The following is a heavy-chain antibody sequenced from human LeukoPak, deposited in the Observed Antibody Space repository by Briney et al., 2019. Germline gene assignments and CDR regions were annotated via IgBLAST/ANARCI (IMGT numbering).Heavy chain of an antibody. CDR3: AREYYGSSGYYNDY. CDR1: GDSISSYR. D-gene: IGHD3-22*01. J-gene: IGHJ4*02. CDR2: ISYSGGP. Sequence: SETLSLTCTVSGDSISSYRWSWIRQPPGKGLEWIGYISYSGGPNYNPSHKSRVTISVDTSKNQFSLKLTSVTAADTAVYYCAREYYGSSGYYNDYWGQGALVTVSS. V-gene: IGHV4-59*01.